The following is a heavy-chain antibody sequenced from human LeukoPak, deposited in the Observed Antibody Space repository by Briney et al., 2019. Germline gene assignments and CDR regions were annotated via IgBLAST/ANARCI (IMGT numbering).Heavy chain of an antibody. J-gene: IGHJ5*02. V-gene: IGHV4-59*08. D-gene: IGHD3-3*01. Sequence: PSETLSLTCNVSGAYVDTFYWSWTRQSPGKGLEWLGYVYYSGTTSFNPSLKSRVTISVDTSKNQFSLKLSSVTAADTAVYYCARRFWSGYYATYWFDPWGQGTLVTVSS. CDR1: GAYVDTFY. CDR2: VYYSGTT. CDR3: ARRFWSGYYATYWFDP.